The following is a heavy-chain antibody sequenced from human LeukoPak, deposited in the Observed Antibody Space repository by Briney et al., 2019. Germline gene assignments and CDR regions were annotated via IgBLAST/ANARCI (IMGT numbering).Heavy chain of an antibody. V-gene: IGHV4-4*07. CDR3: AAPILYSNAEYFQH. J-gene: IGHJ1*01. CDR1: GGSISSYY. CDR2: IYNSGST. D-gene: IGHD3-3*01. Sequence: PSETLPLTCTVSGGSISSYYWSWIRQPAGKGLEWIGRIYNSGSTTYNPSLKSRVTMSVDTSKNQFSLKLSSVTAADTAAYYCAAPILYSNAEYFQHWGQGTLVTVSS.